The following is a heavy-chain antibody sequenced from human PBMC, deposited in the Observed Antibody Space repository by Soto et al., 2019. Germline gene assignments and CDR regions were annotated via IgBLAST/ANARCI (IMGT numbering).Heavy chain of an antibody. J-gene: IGHJ6*02. D-gene: IGHD5-12*01. CDR1: GFTFSGSA. CDR3: TRPTVDIVATTYYYYYGMDV. Sequence: GGSLSLSCAASGFTFSGSAMHWVRQASGKGLEWVGRIRSKANSYATAYAASVKGRFTISRDDSKNTAYLQMNSLKTEDTVVYYCTRPTVDIVATTYYYYYGMDVWGQGTTVTVSS. V-gene: IGHV3-73*01. CDR2: IRSKANSYAT.